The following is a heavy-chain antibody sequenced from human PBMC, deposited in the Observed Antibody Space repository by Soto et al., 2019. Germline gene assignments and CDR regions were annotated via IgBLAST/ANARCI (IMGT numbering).Heavy chain of an antibody. CDR3: ARHYYAGSVCPPGDY. J-gene: IGHJ4*02. CDR1: GGSIRSNSHY. Sequence: QLQLQESGPGLLKPSETLSLTCTVSGGSIRSNSHYWGWIRQPPGKGLEWIGSIYYSGKTYYNSSLKIRVTISVHTSQNLSSLKLSSVTAADTAVYFCARHYYAGSVCPPGDYWGQGTLVTVSS. V-gene: IGHV4-39*01. D-gene: IGHD3-22*01. CDR2: IYYSGKT.